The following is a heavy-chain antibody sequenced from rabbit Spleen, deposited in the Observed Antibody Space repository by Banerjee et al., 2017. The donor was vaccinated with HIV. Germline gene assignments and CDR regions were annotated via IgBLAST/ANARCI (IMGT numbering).Heavy chain of an antibody. CDR3: VRDQAHMLDL. V-gene: IGHV1S7*01. D-gene: IGHD1-1*01. J-gene: IGHJ4*01. Sequence: QLKESAGGLVQPGGSLKLSCKASGFTLNTYYMNWVRQAPGKGLEWIGYIDPVFGIAYYANWVNGRFSISRENTQNTLYLQLNSLTAADTATYFCVRDQAHMLDLWGPGTLVTVS. CDR1: GFTLNTYY. CDR2: IDPVFGIA.